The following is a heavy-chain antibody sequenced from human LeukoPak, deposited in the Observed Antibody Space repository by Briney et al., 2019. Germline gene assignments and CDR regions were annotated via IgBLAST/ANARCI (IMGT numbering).Heavy chain of an antibody. J-gene: IGHJ6*03. Sequence: SETLSPTCAVYGGSFSGYYWSWIRQPPGKGLEWIGEINHSGSINYNPSLKSRVTISVDTSKNQFSLKLSSVTAADTAVYYCARGRPVGGSRSYYKSHYYYYMDVWGKGTTVTVSS. CDR2: INHSGSI. CDR3: ARGRPVGGSRSYYKSHYYYYMDV. V-gene: IGHV4-34*01. D-gene: IGHD3-10*01. CDR1: GGSFSGYY.